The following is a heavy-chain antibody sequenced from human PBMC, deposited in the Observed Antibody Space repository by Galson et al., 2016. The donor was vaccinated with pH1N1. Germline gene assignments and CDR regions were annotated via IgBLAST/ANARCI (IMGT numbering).Heavy chain of an antibody. D-gene: IGHD3-9*01. Sequence: SLRLSCAASGFTYSSYEMNWVRQAPGKGLEWVSYISSSGSTIYYADSVRGRFTIPRDNAKNSLYLQMNSLRAEDPAVYYCARAWAVRYFDWLSSRPSLFDYWGQGTLVTVSS. J-gene: IGHJ4*02. CDR3: ARAWAVRYFDWLSSRPSLFDY. V-gene: IGHV3-48*03. CDR1: GFTYSSYE. CDR2: ISSSGSTI.